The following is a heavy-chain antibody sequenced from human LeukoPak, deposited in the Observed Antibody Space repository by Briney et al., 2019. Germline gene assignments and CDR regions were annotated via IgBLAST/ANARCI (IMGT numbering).Heavy chain of an antibody. Sequence: SETLSLTCTVSGGSISSHYWSWIRQPPGKGLEWIGYIYYNGITNYNPSLESRITISVDTSKNQFSLKLSSVTAADTAVYYCARAAGETYDFWSGLAFWFDPWGQGTLVTVSS. CDR3: ARAAGETYDFWSGLAFWFDP. V-gene: IGHV4-59*11. D-gene: IGHD3-3*01. J-gene: IGHJ5*02. CDR2: IYYNGIT. CDR1: GGSISSHY.